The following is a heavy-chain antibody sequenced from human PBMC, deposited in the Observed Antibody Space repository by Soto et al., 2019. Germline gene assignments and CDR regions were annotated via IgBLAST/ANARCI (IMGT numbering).Heavy chain of an antibody. J-gene: IGHJ4*02. CDR2: IYYSGGT. CDR1: GDSINSNYC. Sequence: QVQLQESGPGLVRPSGTLSLTCAVSGDSINSNYCWTWVRQPPGKGLEWIAEIYYSGGTSYNPSLKSGVTRSMDKSKNQFSLNLTSVTAADTAMYYCARDTGWGLGYWGQGTLVIVSS. CDR3: ARDTGWGLGY. D-gene: IGHD6-19*01. V-gene: IGHV4-4*02.